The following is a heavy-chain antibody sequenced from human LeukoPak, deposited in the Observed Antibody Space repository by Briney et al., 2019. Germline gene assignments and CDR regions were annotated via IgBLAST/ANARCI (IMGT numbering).Heavy chain of an antibody. J-gene: IGHJ6*03. Sequence: ASVKVSCLATRYTFTSYGISWVRQAPGQGLEWMGWISVYNGNTYYAQKFQGRVTMTTDISTSTAYMELRSLRSDDTAVYYCARVLRDNYGNYYYYMDVWGKGTTVTVSS. D-gene: IGHD5-18*01. V-gene: IGHV1-18*01. CDR2: ISVYNGNT. CDR1: RYTFTSYG. CDR3: ARVLRDNYGNYYYYMDV.